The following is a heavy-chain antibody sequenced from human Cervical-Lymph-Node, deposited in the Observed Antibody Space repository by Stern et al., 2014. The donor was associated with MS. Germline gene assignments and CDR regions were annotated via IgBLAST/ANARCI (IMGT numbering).Heavy chain of an antibody. V-gene: IGHV4-59*01. CDR2: IYYSGNT. CDR3: AGESTGNFDY. J-gene: IGHJ4*02. D-gene: IGHD2-8*02. Sequence: VQLVESGPGLVKPSETLSLTCTVSGASISDYYWSWIRQPPGKGLEWIGNIYYSGNTKYNPSLKSRVTISVDTSKNQISLRLTSVTAADTALFYCAGESTGNFDYWGQGTLVTVSP. CDR1: GASISDYY.